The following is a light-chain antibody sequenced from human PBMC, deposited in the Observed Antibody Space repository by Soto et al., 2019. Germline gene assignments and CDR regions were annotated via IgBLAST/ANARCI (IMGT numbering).Light chain of an antibody. V-gene: IGKV2D-29*01. CDR3: RQGHQLPYS. CDR1: QSLPQS. J-gene: IGKJ2*01. Sequence: EIVLTQTPLSLSVTPGQPASLSCKSSQSLPQSLNWCLQRPGQPPHLLISDVSNRLSGVPDRFGGSGSGTNFTLTISRVEPDDVGVYYCRQGHQLPYSFGQGTKLEIK. CDR2: DVS.